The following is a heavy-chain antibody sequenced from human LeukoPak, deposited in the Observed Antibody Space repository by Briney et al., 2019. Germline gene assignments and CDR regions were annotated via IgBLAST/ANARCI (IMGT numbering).Heavy chain of an antibody. J-gene: IGHJ4*02. CDR3: AKGNLPKVLVDY. Sequence: GGSLRPSCAASGFTFSSYAMSWVRQAPEKGLEWVSAISGSGGSTYYADSVKGRFTISRDNSKNTLYLQLNSLRAEDTAVYYCAKGNLPKVLVDYWGQGTLVTVSS. CDR1: GFTFSSYA. D-gene: IGHD1-14*01. V-gene: IGHV3-23*01. CDR2: ISGSGGST.